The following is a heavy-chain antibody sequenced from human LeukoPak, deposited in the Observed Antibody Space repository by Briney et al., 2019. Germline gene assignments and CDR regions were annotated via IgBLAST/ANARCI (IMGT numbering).Heavy chain of an antibody. CDR3: ARDSSGWEGTFDI. Sequence: PGGSLRLSCAASGFTVSSNYMSWVRQAPGKGLEWVSVIYSGGSTYYADSVKGRFTISRDNAKNSLYLQMNSLRAEDTAVYYCARDSSGWEGTFDIWGQGTMVTVSS. D-gene: IGHD6-19*01. CDR2: IYSGGST. J-gene: IGHJ3*02. CDR1: GFTVSSNY. V-gene: IGHV3-53*01.